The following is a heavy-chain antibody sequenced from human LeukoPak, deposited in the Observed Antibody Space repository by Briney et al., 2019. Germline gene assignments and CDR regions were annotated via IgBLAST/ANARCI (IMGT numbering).Heavy chain of an antibody. Sequence: GGPLPLSCAASGFTFSNLVMRLGRPAPREGVEVASAISGSGGTTVYADSGKGLSTISRDNSKKTIFLQINGLRAEDAAVYYCAKDRSCSGSCCNVGSWGQGTMVTVAS. J-gene: IGHJ3*01. CDR3: AKDRSCSGSCCNVGS. D-gene: IGHD2-2*01. CDR2: ISGSGGTT. CDR1: GFTFSNLV. V-gene: IGHV3-23*01.